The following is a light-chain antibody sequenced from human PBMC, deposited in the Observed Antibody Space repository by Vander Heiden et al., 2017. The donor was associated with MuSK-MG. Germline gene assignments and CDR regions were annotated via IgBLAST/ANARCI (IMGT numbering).Light chain of an antibody. CDR2: DAS. Sequence: EIVLTQSPATLSLSPGERATLSCRASQSVSNYLAWYQQKPGQAPRLLIYDASNWATGIPARFSGSGSGTDFTLTISSLEPEDFAVYYCQQRSSCPMCTFGHGTKVDIK. CDR3: QQRSSCPMCT. J-gene: IGKJ3*01. CDR1: QSVSNY. V-gene: IGKV3-11*01.